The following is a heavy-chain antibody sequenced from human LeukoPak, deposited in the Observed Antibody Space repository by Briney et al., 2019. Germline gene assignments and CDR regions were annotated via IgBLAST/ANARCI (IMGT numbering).Heavy chain of an antibody. Sequence: GGSLRLSCVGSGYIFSDFEMNWVRQAPGKGLEWVANIKQDGSEKYYVDSVKGRFTISRDNAKNSLYLQMNSLRAEDTAVYYCARFRFGYYDNSAPPWGQGTLVTVSS. CDR2: IKQDGSEK. V-gene: IGHV3-7*01. D-gene: IGHD3-22*01. CDR3: ARFRFGYYDNSAPP. J-gene: IGHJ5*02. CDR1: GYIFSDFE.